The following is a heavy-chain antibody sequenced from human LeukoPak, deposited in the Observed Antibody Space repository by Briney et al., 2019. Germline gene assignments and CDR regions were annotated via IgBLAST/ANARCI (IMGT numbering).Heavy chain of an antibody. CDR2: INHSGST. CDR1: GGSFSGYY. Sequence: SETLSLTCAVYGGSFSGYYWSWIRQPPGKGLEWIGEINHSGSTNYNPSLKSRVTISIDTSKNQFSLKLSSVTAADTAVYYCARDPLNSYYYDSSGYWGTAFDIWGQGTMVTVSP. D-gene: IGHD3-22*01. J-gene: IGHJ3*02. V-gene: IGHV4-34*01. CDR3: ARDPLNSYYYDSSGYWGTAFDI.